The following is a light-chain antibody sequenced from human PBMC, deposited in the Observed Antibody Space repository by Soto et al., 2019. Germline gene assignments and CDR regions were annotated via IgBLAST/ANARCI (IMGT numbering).Light chain of an antibody. Sequence: EIVLTQSPGTLSLSPGERATLSCRASQSVSSSYLAWYQQKPGQAPRLLIYGASSRATGIPDRFSGSGSGTDFTLTISRREPEDFAVYYCQQHGSSPPVTFGPGTKVDIK. J-gene: IGKJ3*01. CDR3: QQHGSSPPVT. V-gene: IGKV3-20*01. CDR1: QSVSSSY. CDR2: GAS.